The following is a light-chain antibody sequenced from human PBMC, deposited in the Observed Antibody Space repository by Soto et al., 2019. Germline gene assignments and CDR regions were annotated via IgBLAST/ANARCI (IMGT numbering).Light chain of an antibody. CDR1: TSNLGTNT. CDR2: SND. J-gene: IGLJ2*01. CDR3: ATWDDRRNVV. V-gene: IGLV1-44*01. Sequence: QSVLTQSPSASGTPGQRVSISCSGSTSNLGTNTVSWYQHVPGTAPKLHIYSNDQRPSAVPGRFSGSKSGTSDSLAISGLLSEDEADYYCATWDDRRNVVVGGGTELTVL.